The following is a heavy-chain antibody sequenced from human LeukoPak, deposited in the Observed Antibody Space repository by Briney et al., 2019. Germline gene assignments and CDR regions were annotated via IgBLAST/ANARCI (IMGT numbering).Heavy chain of an antibody. D-gene: IGHD6-13*01. Sequence: PSETLSLTCAVSGGSISSSNWWSWVRQPPGKGLEWIGEIYHSGSTNYNPSLKSRVTISVDKSKNQFSLKLSSVTAADTAVYYCARGDSSSQRDWFDPWGQGTLVTVSS. J-gene: IGHJ5*02. CDR1: GGSISSSNW. V-gene: IGHV4-4*02. CDR2: IYHSGST. CDR3: ARGDSSSQRDWFDP.